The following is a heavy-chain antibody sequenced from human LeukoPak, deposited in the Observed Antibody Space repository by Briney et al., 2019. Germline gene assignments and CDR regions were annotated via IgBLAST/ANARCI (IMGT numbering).Heavy chain of an antibody. CDR1: GFTFSDHY. Sequence: GGSLRLSCAASGFTFSDHYMSWIRQAPGKGLEWLSYISRSGDTTYYADSVKGRSTVSRDNAKNSLYLQMNSLTVDDTAAYYCARDAGSSWYFFDYWGQGILVTVSS. CDR3: ARDAGSSWYFFDY. V-gene: IGHV3-11*01. J-gene: IGHJ4*02. CDR2: ISRSGDTT. D-gene: IGHD6-13*01.